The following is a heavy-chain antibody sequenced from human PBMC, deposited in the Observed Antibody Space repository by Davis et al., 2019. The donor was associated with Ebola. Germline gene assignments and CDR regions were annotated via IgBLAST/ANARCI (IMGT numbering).Heavy chain of an antibody. CDR1: GFTFSSYS. CDR3: ARAPLYDSAIRAFDY. Sequence: GESLKISCAASGFTFSSYSMNWVRQAPGKGLEWVSYISSSSSTIYYADSVKGRFTISRDNAKNSLYLQMNSLRDEDTAVYYCARAPLYDSAIRAFDYWGQGTLVTVSS. D-gene: IGHD3-16*01. CDR2: ISSSSSTI. J-gene: IGHJ4*02. V-gene: IGHV3-48*02.